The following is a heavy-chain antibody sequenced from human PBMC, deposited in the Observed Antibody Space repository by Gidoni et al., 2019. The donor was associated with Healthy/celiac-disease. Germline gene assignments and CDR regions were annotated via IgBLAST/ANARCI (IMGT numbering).Heavy chain of an antibody. CDR2: IYYSGST. J-gene: IGHJ3*02. D-gene: IGHD2-15*01. CDR3: ARVGVVVVAATLMGAAFDI. V-gene: IGHV4-31*02. Sequence: LEWIGYIYYSGSTYYNPSLKSRVTISVDTSKNQFSLKLSSVTAADTAVYYCARVGVVVVAATLMGAAFDIWGQGTMVTVSS.